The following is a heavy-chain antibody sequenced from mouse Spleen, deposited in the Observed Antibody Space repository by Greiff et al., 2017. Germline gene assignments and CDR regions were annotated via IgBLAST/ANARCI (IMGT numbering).Heavy chain of an antibody. CDR2: IYPRSGNT. J-gene: IGHJ2*01. D-gene: IGHD2-4*01. V-gene: IGHV1-81*01. Sequence: QVQLKESGAELARPGASVKLSCKASGYTFTSYGISWVKQRTGQGLEWIGEIYPRSGNTYYNEKFKGKTTLTADKSSSTAYMELRSLTSEDSAVYFCARQVDYDDDYWGQGTTLTVSS. CDR1: GYTFTSYG. CDR3: ARQVDYDDDY.